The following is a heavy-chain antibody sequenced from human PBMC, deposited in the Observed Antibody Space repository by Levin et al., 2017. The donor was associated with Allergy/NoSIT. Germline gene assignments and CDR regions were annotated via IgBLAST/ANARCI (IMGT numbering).Heavy chain of an antibody. Sequence: GESLKISCAASGFTFSSYGMHWVRQAPGKGLEWVAVIWYDGSNKYYADSVKGRFTISRDNSKNTLYLQMNSLRAEDTAVYYCASGGYCSSTSCHDYWGQGTLVTVSS. J-gene: IGHJ4*02. CDR3: ASGGYCSSTSCHDY. CDR2: IWYDGSNK. V-gene: IGHV3-33*01. CDR1: GFTFSSYG. D-gene: IGHD2-2*01.